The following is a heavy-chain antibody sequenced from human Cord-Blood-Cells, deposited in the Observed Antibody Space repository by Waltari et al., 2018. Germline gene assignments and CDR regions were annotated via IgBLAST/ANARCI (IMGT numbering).Heavy chain of an antibody. V-gene: IGHV1-8*03. Sequence: QVQLVQSGAEVKKPGASVKVSCKASGYTFTSYDINWVRQATGQGLEWMGWMNPNSGNTGYAQKVQGRVTSTRNTSISTAYMELSSLRSEDTAVYYCARGKYYYYYIDVWGKGTTVTVSS. CDR2: MNPNSGNT. CDR3: ARGKYYYYYIDV. J-gene: IGHJ6*03. CDR1: GYTFTSYD.